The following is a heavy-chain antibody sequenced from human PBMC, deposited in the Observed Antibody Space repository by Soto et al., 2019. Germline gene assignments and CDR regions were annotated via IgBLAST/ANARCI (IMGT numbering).Heavy chain of an antibody. Sequence: QLQLQESGPGLVKPSETLSLTCTVSGASISGSSYYWGWVRQPPGKGLEWIGSIYYTGTTYYSPSLKSRIPISVDTYNNQYSLKVSSVTAADTALYFFPTWRTADWGQGTLVTVSS. CDR2: IYYTGTT. J-gene: IGHJ4*02. CDR1: GASISGSSYY. CDR3: PTWRTAD. V-gene: IGHV4-39*01.